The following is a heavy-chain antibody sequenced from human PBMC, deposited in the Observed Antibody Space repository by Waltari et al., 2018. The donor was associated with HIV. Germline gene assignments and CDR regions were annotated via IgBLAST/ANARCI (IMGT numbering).Heavy chain of an antibody. Sequence: EVLLVESVGGLVTPVGSLRLSCTPSCLPSFSYGMKWVRQVPGKGLEWVSFISSSGTYMDYGKSMKGRFTISRDNAEHSVYLQMNSLTVADSAIYFCARGAAVPGSHPGGDYWGQGTRVTVSS. CDR2: ISSSGTYM. J-gene: IGHJ4*02. D-gene: IGHD3-10*01. CDR1: CLPSFSYG. CDR3: ARGAAVPGSHPGGDY. V-gene: IGHV3-21*02.